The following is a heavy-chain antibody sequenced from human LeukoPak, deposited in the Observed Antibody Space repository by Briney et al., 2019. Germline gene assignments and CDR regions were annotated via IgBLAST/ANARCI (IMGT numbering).Heavy chain of an antibody. Sequence: ASVKVSCKASGYTFTAYYMHWVRQAPGQGLEWMGWINPNSGGTNYAQKFQGRVTMTRDTSISTAYMELSRLRSDDTAVYYCARDYYDFWSGIGNYYYYYMDVWGKGTTVTVSS. D-gene: IGHD3-3*01. CDR1: GYTFTAYY. J-gene: IGHJ6*03. V-gene: IGHV1-2*02. CDR3: ARDYYDFWSGIGNYYYYYMDV. CDR2: INPNSGGT.